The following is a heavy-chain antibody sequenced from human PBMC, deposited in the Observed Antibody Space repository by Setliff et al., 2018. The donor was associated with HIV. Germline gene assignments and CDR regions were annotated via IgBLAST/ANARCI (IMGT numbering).Heavy chain of an antibody. CDR1: GYTFISYG. CDR2: ISVDNGDT. Sequence: GASVKVSCKASGYTFISYGISWMRQAPGQGPEWMGWISVDNGDTNYAQKVQGRVSMTTDTSTSTAYMELRSLRFDDTATYYCVHMEWDLLFQFQHWGQGKMVTVSS. D-gene: IGHD1-26*01. CDR3: VHMEWDLLFQFQH. V-gene: IGHV1-18*04. J-gene: IGHJ1*01.